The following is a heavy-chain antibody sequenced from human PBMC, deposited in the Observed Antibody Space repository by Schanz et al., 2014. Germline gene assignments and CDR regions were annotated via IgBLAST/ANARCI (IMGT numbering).Heavy chain of an antibody. CDR1: GSDIRGFH. D-gene: IGHD3-16*01. V-gene: IGHV4-59*01. J-gene: IGHJ5*02. Sequence: QVQLQESGPGQVRPSETLSLTCTVSGSDIRGFHWSWIRQSPVKGLEWIGYIAYSGSTNYNPSRQSRVTISLDTSQSQFALRLTSVSSADAAMYYCARVGRNSYGFASRFDAWGQGTLGAVSS. CDR2: IAYSGST. CDR3: ARVGRNSYGFASRFDA.